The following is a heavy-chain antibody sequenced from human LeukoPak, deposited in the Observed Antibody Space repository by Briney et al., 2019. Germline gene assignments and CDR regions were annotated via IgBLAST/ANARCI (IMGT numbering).Heavy chain of an antibody. J-gene: IGHJ4*02. V-gene: IGHV3-23*01. CDR3: AKEEVPNDY. Sequence: GGPLRLSCAVSGFTLDNTAMCWVRQAPGKGLEWISGISRMGFTTYYADSVNGRFTISRDTSKNTLYLQIDTLRPEDTAQYYCAKEEVPNDYWGQGTLVTVSS. CDR2: ISRMGFTT. CDR1: GFTLDNTA.